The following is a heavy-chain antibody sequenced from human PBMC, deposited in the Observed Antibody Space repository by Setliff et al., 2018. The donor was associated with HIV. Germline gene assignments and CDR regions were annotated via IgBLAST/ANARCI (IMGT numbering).Heavy chain of an antibody. CDR3: ASGDTRNYYGGDYFDY. D-gene: IGHD1-26*01. CDR1: GGSISGYF. Sequence: PSETLSLTCTVSGGSISGYFWNWIRQPPGKGLEWIGYIYHSGNTNYNPSLESRVSISVDTSKNPFSLKLSSVTAADTAVYYFASGDTRNYYGGDYFDYWGQGSLVTVSS. CDR2: IYHSGNT. V-gene: IGHV4-59*01. J-gene: IGHJ4*02.